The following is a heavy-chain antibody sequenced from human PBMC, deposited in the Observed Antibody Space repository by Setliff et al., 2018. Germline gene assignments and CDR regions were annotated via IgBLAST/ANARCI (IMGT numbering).Heavy chain of an antibody. CDR3: ARGVYCSSTSCSPGLNWFDP. CDR2: IYYSGST. Sequence: LSLTCTVSGGSISSSSYYWGWIRQPPGKGLEWIGSIYYSGSTYYNPSLKSRVTISVDTSKNQFSLKLSPVTAADTAVYYCARGVYCSSTSCSPGLNWFDPWGQGTLVTVSS. V-gene: IGHV4-39*07. J-gene: IGHJ5*02. CDR1: GGSISSSSYY. D-gene: IGHD2-2*01.